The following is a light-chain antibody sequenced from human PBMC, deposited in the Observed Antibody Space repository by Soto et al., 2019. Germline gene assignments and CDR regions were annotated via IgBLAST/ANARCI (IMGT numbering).Light chain of an antibody. Sequence: DIQTTQSPSSLSASVGDRVTITCRASQSISSYLNWYQQKPGKAPKLLIYAASSLQSGVPSRFSGSGSGTDFTLTISSLQPEDFATYYCQQSYSTLQTFGQGTKVEIK. CDR2: AAS. CDR1: QSISSY. J-gene: IGKJ1*01. V-gene: IGKV1-39*01. CDR3: QQSYSTLQT.